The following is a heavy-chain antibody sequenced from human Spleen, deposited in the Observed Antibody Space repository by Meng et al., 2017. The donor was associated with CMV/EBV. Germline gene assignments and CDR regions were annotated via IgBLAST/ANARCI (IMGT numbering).Heavy chain of an antibody. V-gene: IGHV3-38-3*01. CDR1: GFNFIDYT. D-gene: IGHD3-3*01. CDR2: ISGGTT. CDR3: AKNTIFGEYYFDY. Sequence: GESLKISCAGSGFNFIDYTINWVRQAPGKGLEWVSSISGGTTYYADSRKGRFTISRDNSKNTLYLQMNSLRAEDTAVYYCAKNTIFGEYYFDYWGQGTLVTVSS. J-gene: IGHJ4*02.